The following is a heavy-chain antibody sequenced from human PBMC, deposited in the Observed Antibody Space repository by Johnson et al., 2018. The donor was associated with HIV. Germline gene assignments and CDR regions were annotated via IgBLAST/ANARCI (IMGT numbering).Heavy chain of an antibody. D-gene: IGHD3-22*01. V-gene: IGHV3-64*01. CDR2: ISSDGGST. J-gene: IGHJ3*01. CDR3: AIPYYYDSGAYH. CDR1: GFIFSYYG. Sequence: VQLMESGGGVVQPGRSLRLSCAPSGFIFSYYGMHWVRQAPGKGLEYVSAISSDGGSTYYANSVEGRFTISRDNSKNTLYLQMGSLRAEDMAVYYCAIPYYYDSGAYHWGQGTLVTVSS.